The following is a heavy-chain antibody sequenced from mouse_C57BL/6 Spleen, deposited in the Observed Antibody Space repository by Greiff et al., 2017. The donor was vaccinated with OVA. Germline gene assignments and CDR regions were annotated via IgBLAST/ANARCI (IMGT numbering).Heavy chain of an antibody. J-gene: IGHJ2*01. CDR3: ERTLNYGTFDD. CDR2: IYPSDSET. Sequence: QVQLQQPGAELVRPGSSVKLSCKASGYTFTSYWLHWVKQRPIQGLAWIGNIYPSDSETHYNQKFKDKATLTVDKSSSTAYMQLSSLTSEDSAVYYWERTLNYGTFDDWGKGTTLTVSS. CDR1: GYTFTSYW. D-gene: IGHD1-1*01. V-gene: IGHV1-52*01.